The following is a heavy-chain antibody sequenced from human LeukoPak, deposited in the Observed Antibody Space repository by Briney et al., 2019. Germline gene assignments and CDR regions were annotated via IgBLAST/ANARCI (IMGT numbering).Heavy chain of an antibody. CDR3: ARSNPYCYGRHDN. J-gene: IGHJ4*02. Sequence: PSETLSLTCTVSGYSINTGNYWGWIRQPPGKGLEWIGSIYHSGSTYYNPSLKSRVTISVDTSKNQFALKLTSVTAADTAVFYCARSNPYCYGRHDNWGQGTLVTVSS. D-gene: IGHD3-10*01. V-gene: IGHV4-38-2*02. CDR2: IYHSGST. CDR1: GYSINTGNY.